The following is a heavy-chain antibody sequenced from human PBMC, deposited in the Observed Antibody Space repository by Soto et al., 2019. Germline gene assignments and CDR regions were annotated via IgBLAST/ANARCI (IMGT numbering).Heavy chain of an antibody. CDR1: GGSISSSSYY. CDR3: ARRPVRDFWSGYYSDYYDMDV. Sequence: SETLSLTCTVSGGSISSSSYYWGWIRQPPGKGLEWIGSIYYSGSTYYNPSLKSRVTISVDTSKNQFSLKLSSVTAADTAVYYCARRPVRDFWSGYYSDYYDMDVWGQGTTVTVSS. V-gene: IGHV4-39*01. D-gene: IGHD3-3*01. CDR2: IYYSGST. J-gene: IGHJ6*02.